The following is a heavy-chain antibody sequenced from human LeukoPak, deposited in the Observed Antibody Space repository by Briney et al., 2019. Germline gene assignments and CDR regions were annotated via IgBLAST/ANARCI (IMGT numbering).Heavy chain of an antibody. CDR1: GFSLSSYE. V-gene: IGHV3-48*03. Sequence: GGSLRLSCEASGFSLSSYEMNWVRQAPGKGLEWVSHISSRGSTIYYADSVKGRFTISRDNAKNSPYLQMNSLRAEDTAVYYCARVGWVLRYAFDIWGQGTMVTVSS. CDR2: ISSRGSTI. CDR3: ARVGWVLRYAFDI. D-gene: IGHD3-16*01. J-gene: IGHJ3*02.